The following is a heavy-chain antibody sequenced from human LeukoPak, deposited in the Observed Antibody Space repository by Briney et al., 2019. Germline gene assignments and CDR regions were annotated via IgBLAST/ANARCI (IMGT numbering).Heavy chain of an antibody. D-gene: IGHD3-10*01. J-gene: IGHJ4*02. CDR3: LTGGLWFGEPQPY. Sequence: GGSLRLSCAASGFTFSNAWMHWVRQAPGEGLEWVGRIKSKPDGGTIDYAAPVKGRFTISRDDSKNTLYLQMNSLKTEDTAVYYCLTGGLWFGEPQPYWGQGTLVTVSS. CDR2: IKSKPDGGTI. V-gene: IGHV3-15*01. CDR1: GFTFSNAW.